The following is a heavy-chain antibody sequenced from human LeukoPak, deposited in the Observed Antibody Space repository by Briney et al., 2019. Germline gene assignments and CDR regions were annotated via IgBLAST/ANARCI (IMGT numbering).Heavy chain of an antibody. Sequence: HPGGSLRLSCAASGFTFSSYAMSWVRQAPGKGLEWVSAISGSGGSTYYADSVKGRFTISRDNSKNTLYLQMNSLRAEDTAVYYCAKNDIAAAGTEYYFDYWGQGTLVTVSS. CDR3: AKNDIAAAGTEYYFDY. CDR1: GFTFSSYA. V-gene: IGHV3-23*01. D-gene: IGHD6-13*01. J-gene: IGHJ4*02. CDR2: ISGSGGST.